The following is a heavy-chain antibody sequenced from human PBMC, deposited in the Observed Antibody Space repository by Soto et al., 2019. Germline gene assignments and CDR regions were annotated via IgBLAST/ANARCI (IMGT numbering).Heavy chain of an antibody. J-gene: IGHJ5*02. V-gene: IGHV1-2*02. Sequence: ASVKVSCKXFGYTFTTYYLHWLRQAPGQGLEWVGWMNPHTGATKYAQKFQGRVTMTRDTSLGAAFMELTRLTSDDTAMYYCARAIAATDTLYQYCDPWGQGTLVTVSS. CDR3: ARAIAATDTLYQYCDP. D-gene: IGHD6-13*01. CDR1: GYTFTTYY. CDR2: MNPHTGAT.